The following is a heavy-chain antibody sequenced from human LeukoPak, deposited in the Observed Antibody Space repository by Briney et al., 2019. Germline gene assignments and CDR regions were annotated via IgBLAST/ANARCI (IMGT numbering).Heavy chain of an antibody. D-gene: IGHD3-3*01. J-gene: IGHJ4*02. V-gene: IGHV4-61*02. CDR2: IYTSGST. Sequence: SETLSLTCTVSGGSISSGSYYWSWIRQPAGKGLEWIGRIYTSGSTNYNPSLKSRVTISADTSKNQFSLKLSSVTAADTAVYYCARGNSNFWSGYSLDYWGQGTLVTVSS. CDR3: ARGNSNFWSGYSLDY. CDR1: GGSISSGSYY.